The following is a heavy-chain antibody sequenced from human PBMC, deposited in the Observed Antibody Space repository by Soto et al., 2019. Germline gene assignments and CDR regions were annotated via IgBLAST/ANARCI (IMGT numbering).Heavy chain of an antibody. Sequence: GGSLRLSCAASGFTFSSYGMHWVRQAPGKGLEWVAVIWYDGSNKYYADSVKGRFTISRDNSKNTLYLQMNSLRAEDTAVYYCAGAATIISSLGYWGQGTLVTVSS. D-gene: IGHD3-9*01. CDR3: AGAATIISSLGY. V-gene: IGHV3-33*01. J-gene: IGHJ4*02. CDR1: GFTFSSYG. CDR2: IWYDGSNK.